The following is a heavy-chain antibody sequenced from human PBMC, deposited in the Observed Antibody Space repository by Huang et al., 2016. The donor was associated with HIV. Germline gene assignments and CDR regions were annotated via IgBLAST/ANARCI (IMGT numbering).Heavy chain of an antibody. Sequence: QVQLVQSGAEVKKSGSSVKVSCKASGGTFSSFGITWVRQAPGQGLGWMVGIIPTLGTINYAQKFQGRVTITADEFTSTAHMELSRLRSGDTAVYYCAREFEYTSSDYAFDIWGQGTMVTVSS. CDR2: IIPTLGTI. CDR1: GGTFSSFG. D-gene: IGHD1-26*01. CDR3: AREFEYTSSDYAFDI. J-gene: IGHJ3*02. V-gene: IGHV1-69*01.